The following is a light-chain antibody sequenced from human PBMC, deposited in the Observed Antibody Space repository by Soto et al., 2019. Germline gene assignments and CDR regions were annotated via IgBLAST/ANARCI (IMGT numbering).Light chain of an antibody. CDR1: QVIGDT. CDR3: QYYINLWT. CDR2: DTS. J-gene: IGKJ1*01. V-gene: IGKV3-15*01. Sequence: NQSPTPLSVSPGENATLSCRAKQVIGDTVAWYQHQPDEPPRLIIYDTSTRASGIPARFSGSGSGTEFTLTSSSLHSEDFVYYCRQYYINLWTFGQGTKVDIK.